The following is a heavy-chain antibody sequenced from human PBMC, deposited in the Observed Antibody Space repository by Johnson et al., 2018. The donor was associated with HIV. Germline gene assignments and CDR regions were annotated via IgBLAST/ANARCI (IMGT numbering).Heavy chain of an antibody. CDR2: IKQDGSEQ. D-gene: IGHD6-13*01. CDR1: GFTFSSYG. Sequence: VQLVESGGGVVQPGGSLRLSCAASGFTFSSYGMHWVRQAPGKGLEWVANIKQDGSEQYYVDSVKGRFTISRDDSKNTLYLQMSSLRAEDTAVYYCARGGGSSSWYQADAFDIWGQGTMVTVSS. CDR3: ARGGGSSSWYQADAFDI. V-gene: IGHV3-7*01. J-gene: IGHJ3*02.